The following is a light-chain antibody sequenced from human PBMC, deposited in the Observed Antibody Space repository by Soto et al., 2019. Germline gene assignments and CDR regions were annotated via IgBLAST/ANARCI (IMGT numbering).Light chain of an antibody. CDR2: DAS. V-gene: IGKV1-5*01. CDR1: QTIRSW. J-gene: IGKJ1*01. CDR3: QQYNSYSVT. Sequence: DIQMTQSPSTLSGSVGYRVTITGRSSQTIRSWLAWYQQKPGKAPKLLIYDASSLESGVPSRFSGSGSGTEFTLTISSLQPDDFATYYCQQYNSYSVTFGQGTKVDIK.